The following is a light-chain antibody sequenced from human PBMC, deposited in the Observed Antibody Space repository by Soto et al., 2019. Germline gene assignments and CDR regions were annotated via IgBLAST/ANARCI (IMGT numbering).Light chain of an antibody. Sequence: EIVMTQSPATLSVSPGERATLSCRASQNIDNDLAWYQQKPGQAPRLLIYGASTRATGIPVRFSGSGSGTLFTLTINSLQSEDLAVYYCQQYHRWPPLTFGGGTKVEIK. J-gene: IGKJ4*01. CDR3: QQYHRWPPLT. CDR1: QNIDND. CDR2: GAS. V-gene: IGKV3-15*01.